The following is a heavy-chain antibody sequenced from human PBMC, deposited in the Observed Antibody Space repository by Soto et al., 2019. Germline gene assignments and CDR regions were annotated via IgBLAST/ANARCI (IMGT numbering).Heavy chain of an antibody. J-gene: IGHJ4*02. D-gene: IGHD6-13*01. V-gene: IGHV1-69*06. CDR3: ARVHSSSWCLDY. CDR2: IIPISGTA. Sequence: SVKVSCKASGGTFSSYAISWVRQAPGQGLEWMGGIIPISGTANYAQKFQGRVTITADKSTSTAYMELSSLRSEDTAVYYCARVHSSSWCLDYWGQGTLVTVSS. CDR1: GGTFSSYA.